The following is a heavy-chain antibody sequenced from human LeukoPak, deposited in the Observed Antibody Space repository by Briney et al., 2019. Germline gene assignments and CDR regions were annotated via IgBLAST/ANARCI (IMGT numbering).Heavy chain of an antibody. CDR1: GFTFGDYA. CDR3: TRSYTGSLKFDY. Sequence: GGSLRLSCTASGFTFGDYAVNWVRQTPGKGLEWVGFIRSKAYGGTPEYAASVEGGFTISRDDSKSIAYLQMNSLKTEDTAVYYCTRSYTGSLKFDYWGQGTLVTVSS. CDR2: IRSKAYGGTP. D-gene: IGHD3-10*01. J-gene: IGHJ4*02. V-gene: IGHV3-49*04.